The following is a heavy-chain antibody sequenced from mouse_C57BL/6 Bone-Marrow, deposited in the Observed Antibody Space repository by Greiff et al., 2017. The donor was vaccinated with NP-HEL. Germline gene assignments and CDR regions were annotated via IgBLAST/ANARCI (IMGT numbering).Heavy chain of an antibody. CDR3: ARERLPRYFDV. J-gene: IGHJ1*03. Sequence: QVQLQQPGAELVMPGASVKLSCKASGYTFTSYWMHWVKQRPGQGLEWIGEIDPSDSYTNYNQKFKGKSTLTVYKSSSTAYMQLSSLTSEDSAVYYCARERLPRYFDVWGTGTTVTVSS. V-gene: IGHV1-69*01. D-gene: IGHD2-4*01. CDR2: IDPSDSYT. CDR1: GYTFTSYW.